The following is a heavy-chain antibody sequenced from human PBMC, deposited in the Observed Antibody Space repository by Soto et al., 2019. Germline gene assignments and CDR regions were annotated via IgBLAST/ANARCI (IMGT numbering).Heavy chain of an antibody. CDR2: MNPINVAT. J-gene: IGHJ6*02. CDR3: GRGPTPREPAGRTPYYYAMDV. V-gene: IGHV1-8*02. D-gene: IGHD6-6*01. Sequence: ASVKVSCKTSGYDFTAYDINWARQASGQGLEWMGWMNPINVATGSARRFQRRVSMTRNTATGTPYLELTSLRSDDTGVYYCGRGPTPREPAGRTPYYYAMDVWGQGNTVTVSS. CDR1: GYDFTAYD.